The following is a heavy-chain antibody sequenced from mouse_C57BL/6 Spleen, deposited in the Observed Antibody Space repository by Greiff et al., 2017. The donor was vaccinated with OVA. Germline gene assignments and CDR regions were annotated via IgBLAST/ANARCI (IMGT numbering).Heavy chain of an antibody. CDR3: ARRGYDDGNYAMDY. V-gene: IGHV1-59*01. D-gene: IGHD2-4*01. J-gene: IGHJ4*01. Sequence: VQLQQPGAELVRPGTSVKLSCKASGYTFTSYWMHWVKQRPGQGLEWIGVIDPSDSYTNYNQKFKGKATLTVDTSSSTAYMQLSSLTSEDSAVYYCARRGYDDGNYAMDYWGQGTSVTVSS. CDR1: GYTFTSYW. CDR2: IDPSDSYT.